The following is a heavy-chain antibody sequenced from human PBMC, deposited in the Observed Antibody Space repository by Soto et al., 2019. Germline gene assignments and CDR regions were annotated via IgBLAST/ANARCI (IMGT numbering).Heavy chain of an antibody. CDR2: ISVNYGNT. CDR3: ARGQSIFDC. CDR1: GYTFTTFG. D-gene: IGHD6-6*01. J-gene: IGHJ4*02. Sequence: ASVKVSCKASGYTFTTFGITWVRQAPGQGLEWMGWISVNYGNTNYAQKLQGRITMTTDTSTNTAYMELTSLTFDDTAVYYCARGQSIFDCWGQGTLVTFSS. V-gene: IGHV1-18*01.